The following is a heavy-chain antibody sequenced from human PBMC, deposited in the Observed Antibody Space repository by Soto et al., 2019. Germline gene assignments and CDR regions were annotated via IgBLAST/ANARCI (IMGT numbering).Heavy chain of an antibody. CDR1: GFPFSTYA. J-gene: IGHJ4*02. V-gene: IGHV3-48*02. Sequence: DVHLVESGGGLVQPGGSLRLSCAVSGFPFSTYAMHWVRQAPGKGLEWISYINSDSTTTFHADSVKGRFTVSRDNAKNSLYLQMSSLRHEETAVYYCARDLSHWGQGTLVNVSS. CDR3: ARDLSH. CDR2: INSDSTTT.